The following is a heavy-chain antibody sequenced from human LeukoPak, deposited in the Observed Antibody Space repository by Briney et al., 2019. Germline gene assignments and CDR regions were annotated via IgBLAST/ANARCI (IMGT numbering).Heavy chain of an antibody. CDR1: GFTFSSYA. V-gene: IGHV3-30*04. D-gene: IGHD3-22*01. CDR2: ISNDGSNK. J-gene: IGHJ4*02. Sequence: PGGSLRLSCAASGFTFSSYAMHWVRQAPGKGLEWVAVISNDGSNKYYADSVKGRFTISRDNSKNTLYLQMNSLRAEDTAVYYCARNYDSSGYGDYWGQGTLVTVSS. CDR3: ARNYDSSGYGDY.